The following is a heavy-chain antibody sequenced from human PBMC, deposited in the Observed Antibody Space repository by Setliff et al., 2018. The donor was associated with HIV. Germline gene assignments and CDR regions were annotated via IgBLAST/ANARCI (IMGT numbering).Heavy chain of an antibody. J-gene: IGHJ4*02. CDR3: AKDGTVSAAPTGYFDF. CDR1: GFTFISYG. V-gene: IGHV3-30*02. D-gene: IGHD6-13*01. CDR2: IRYDGSYR. Sequence: GGSLRLSCAVSGFTFISYGMYWVRQAPGKGLEWVAFIRYDGSYRYYVDSVKGRFTISRDNSKNSLYLQMNSLRPDDTALYYCAKDGTVSAAPTGYFDFWGRGTLVTVSS.